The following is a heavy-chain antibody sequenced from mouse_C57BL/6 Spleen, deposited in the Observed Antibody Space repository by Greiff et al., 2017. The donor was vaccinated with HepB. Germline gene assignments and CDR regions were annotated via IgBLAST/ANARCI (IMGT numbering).Heavy chain of an antibody. V-gene: IGHV5-4*01. CDR2: ISDGGSYT. CDR3: ARAYYYGSSYRGYYFDY. J-gene: IGHJ2*01. CDR1: GFTFSSYA. D-gene: IGHD1-1*01. Sequence: EVQRVESGGGLVKPGGSLKLSCAASGFTFSSYAMSWVRQTPEKRLEWVATISDGGSYTYYPDNVKGRFTISRDNAKNNLYLQMSHLKSEDTAMYYCARAYYYGSSYRGYYFDYWGQGTTLTVSS.